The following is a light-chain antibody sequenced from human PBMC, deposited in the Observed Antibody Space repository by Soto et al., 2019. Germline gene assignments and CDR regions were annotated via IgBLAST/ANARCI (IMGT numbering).Light chain of an antibody. CDR3: QQYNAYYS. Sequence: DIQMTQSPPTLPASAGDRVKITCRASQDISRWLAWYQQKPGKAPVLLIYDASTLQGGVPSRFSGTGSGTELTLTITSLQPEDFATYYCQQYNAYYSVGQGTKV. CDR1: QDISRW. V-gene: IGKV1-5*01. CDR2: DAS. J-gene: IGKJ2*03.